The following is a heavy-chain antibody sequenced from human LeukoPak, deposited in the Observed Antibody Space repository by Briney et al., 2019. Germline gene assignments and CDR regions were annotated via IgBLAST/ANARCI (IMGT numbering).Heavy chain of an antibody. J-gene: IGHJ5*02. CDR1: GGSISSYY. D-gene: IGHD3-9*01. V-gene: IGHV4-59*12. CDR2: IYFSGST. Sequence: SETLSLTCTVSGGSISSYYWSWIRQPPGKGLEWIGYIYFSGSTNYNPSLKSRVTISVDTSKNQFSLKLSSVTAADTAVYYCASIPYDILTGYYKLDWFDPWGQGTLVTVSS. CDR3: ASIPYDILTGYYKLDWFDP.